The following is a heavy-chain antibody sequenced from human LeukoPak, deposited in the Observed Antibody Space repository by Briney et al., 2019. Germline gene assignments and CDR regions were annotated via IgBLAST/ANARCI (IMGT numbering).Heavy chain of an antibody. CDR2: TRYDGSDK. J-gene: IGHJ4*02. CDR1: GFTFNNYG. CDR3: AKDPDRTYYYDTSGHFDF. Sequence: GGSLRLSCAASGFTFNNYGMHWVRQAPGKGLEWVAFTRYDGSDKYYADSVKGRFTISRDNSKNTLYLQMNSLRPEDTAVYYCAKDPDRTYYYDTSGHFDFWGQGTLVTVSS. V-gene: IGHV3-30*02. D-gene: IGHD3-22*01.